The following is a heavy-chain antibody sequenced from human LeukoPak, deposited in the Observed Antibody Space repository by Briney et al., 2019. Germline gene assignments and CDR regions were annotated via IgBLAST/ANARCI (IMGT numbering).Heavy chain of an antibody. Sequence: MPGGSLRLSCAASGFSFSHYAMNWVRQAPGKGLEWVSAISSSSTYIQYADSVKGRFTISRDDAKNSLYLQLDSLGVEDTAVYYCVRVGVRAWFDSWGQGTLVTVSS. J-gene: IGHJ5*01. CDR2: ISSSSTYI. V-gene: IGHV3-21*01. CDR1: GFSFSHYA. CDR3: VRVGVRAWFDS. D-gene: IGHD3-16*02.